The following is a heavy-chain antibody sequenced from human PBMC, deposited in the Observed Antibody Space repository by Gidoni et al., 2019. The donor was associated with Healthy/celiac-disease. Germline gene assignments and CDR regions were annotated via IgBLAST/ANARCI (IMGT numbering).Heavy chain of an antibody. CDR2: ISAYNGNT. CDR1: GYTFTSYG. J-gene: IGHJ3*02. CDR3: AREGSIGGTLLWFGDGAFDI. Sequence: QVQLVQSGAEVQKPGASVKVSCKASGYTFTSYGISWVRQGPGQGLEGMGWISAYNGNTNYAQKLQGRVTMTTDTSTSTAYMELRSLRSDDTAVYYGAREGSIGGTLLWFGDGAFDIWGQGTMVTVSS. D-gene: IGHD3-10*01. V-gene: IGHV1-18*01.